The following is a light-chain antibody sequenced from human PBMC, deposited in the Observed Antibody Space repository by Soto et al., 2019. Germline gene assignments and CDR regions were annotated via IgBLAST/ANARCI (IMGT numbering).Light chain of an antibody. CDR3: SSYTSSTAYI. CDR1: SSDVGGYNY. V-gene: IGLV2-14*03. J-gene: IGLJ7*01. Sequence: QSALTQPASVSGSPGQSIAISCTGTSSDVGGYNYVSWYQQHPGDAPKLMIYHVTNRPSGVSNRFSGSKSGNTASLTISGLQAEDEADYYCSSYTSSTAYIFGSGTQLTVL. CDR2: HVT.